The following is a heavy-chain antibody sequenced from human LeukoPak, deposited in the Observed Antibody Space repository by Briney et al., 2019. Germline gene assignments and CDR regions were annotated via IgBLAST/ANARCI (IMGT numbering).Heavy chain of an antibody. J-gene: IGHJ4*02. Sequence: ASVKVSCKASGGTFSSYAISWVRQAPGQGLEWMGGIIPIFGTANYTQKFQGRVTITADESTSTAYMELSSLRSEDTAVYYCARLTGIAAAGTGYWGQGTLVTVSS. D-gene: IGHD6-13*01. CDR3: ARLTGIAAAGTGY. CDR1: GGTFSSYA. V-gene: IGHV1-69*13. CDR2: IIPIFGTA.